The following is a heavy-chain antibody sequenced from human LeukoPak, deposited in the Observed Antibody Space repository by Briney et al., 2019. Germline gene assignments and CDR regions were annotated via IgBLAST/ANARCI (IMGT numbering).Heavy chain of an antibody. V-gene: IGHV3-7*01. CDR2: IKQDGSEK. J-gene: IGHJ5*01. CDR3: AKEGAYPVITYDS. Sequence: PGGSLRLSCAASGFTFSSFWMNWVRQAPGKGLEWVANIKQDGSEKYYVDSVKSRFTISRDNAKNSLYLHMNSLRAEDTAVYYCAKEGAYPVITYDSWGQGTLVSVSS. D-gene: IGHD2/OR15-2a*01. CDR1: GFTFSSFW.